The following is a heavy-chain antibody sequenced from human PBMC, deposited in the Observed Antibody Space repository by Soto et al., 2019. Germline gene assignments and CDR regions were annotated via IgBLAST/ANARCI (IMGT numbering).Heavy chain of an antibody. J-gene: IGHJ5*02. CDR3: ARHGDSSGHYYWFDP. CDR1: GYSFTNYW. V-gene: IGHV5-51*01. D-gene: IGHD3-22*01. CDR2: IYPGDSDT. Sequence: EVQLVQSGAEVKKPGESLKISCKGSGYSFTNYWIGWLRQMPGKGLEWMGIIYPGDSDTRYSPSFQGQVTFSADKSISTAYLQWSSLKASDTAMYYCARHGDSSGHYYWFDPWGQGTLVTVSS.